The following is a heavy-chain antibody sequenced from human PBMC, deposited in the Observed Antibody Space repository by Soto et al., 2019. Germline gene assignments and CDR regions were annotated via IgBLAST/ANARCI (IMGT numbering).Heavy chain of an antibody. CDR3: ARERAARLGNYYYGMDV. CDR1: GYSFTSYW. Sequence: PGESLKISCKGSGYSFTSYWIGWVRQMPGKGLEWMGIIYPGDSDTNYSPSFQGHVTISADKSISTAYLQWSSLKASDTAMYYCARERAARLGNYYYGMDVWGQGTTVTVSS. CDR2: IYPGDSDT. J-gene: IGHJ6*02. V-gene: IGHV5-51*01. D-gene: IGHD6-6*01.